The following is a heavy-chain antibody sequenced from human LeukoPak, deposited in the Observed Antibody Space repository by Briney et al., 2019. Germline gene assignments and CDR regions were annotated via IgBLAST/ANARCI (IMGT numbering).Heavy chain of an antibody. V-gene: IGHV3-21*01. Sequence: GGSLRLSCAAPGFTFSSYSMNWVRQAPGKGLEWVSSISSSSSYIYYADSVKGRFTISRDNAKNSLYLQMNSLRAEDTAVYYCARDAAGMTDPWGQGTLVTVSS. CDR3: ARDAAGMTDP. CDR1: GFTFSSYS. D-gene: IGHD1-1*01. J-gene: IGHJ5*02. CDR2: ISSSSSYI.